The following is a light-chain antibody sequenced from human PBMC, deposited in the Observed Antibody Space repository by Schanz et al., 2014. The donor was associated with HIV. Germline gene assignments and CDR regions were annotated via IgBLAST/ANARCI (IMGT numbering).Light chain of an antibody. V-gene: IGKV3-20*01. Sequence: EIVLTQSPGTLSLSPGERATLSCRASQSVSSSYLAWYQQKPGQAPRLLIYGASNRATDIPDRFSGSVSATEFTLTISRLEPEDFGVYYCQQYGSSPPTFAQGTKVEIK. CDR3: QQYGSSPPT. J-gene: IGKJ1*01. CDR1: QSVSSSY. CDR2: GAS.